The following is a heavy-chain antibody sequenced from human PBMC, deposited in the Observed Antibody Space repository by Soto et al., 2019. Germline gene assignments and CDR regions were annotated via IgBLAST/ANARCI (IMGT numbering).Heavy chain of an antibody. CDR2: IRSNIDGGTT. J-gene: IGHJ6*02. Sequence: GGSLRLSCAASGFIFTNAWMSWVRHAPGKGLEWVGRIRSNIDGGTTDYAAPVKGRFTISRDDSTKTLYLQMSSLETEDTAVYYCTTDPSYMTTYTGGMDVWGPGTTVTV. V-gene: IGHV3-15*01. CDR1: GFIFTNAW. CDR3: TTDPSYMTTYTGGMDV. D-gene: IGHD4-17*01.